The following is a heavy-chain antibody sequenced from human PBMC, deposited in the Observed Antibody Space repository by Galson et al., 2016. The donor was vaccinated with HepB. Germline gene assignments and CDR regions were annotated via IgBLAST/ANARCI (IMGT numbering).Heavy chain of an antibody. CDR1: GFTFSSYA. V-gene: IGHV3-23*01. J-gene: IGHJ4*02. D-gene: IGHD1/OR15-1a*01. CDR2: ISGSGGTT. CDR3: PSRRWSTRGNIPYYFDF. Sequence: SLRLSCAASGFTFSSYAMNWVRQAPGKGLEWVSGISGSGGTTNYADSVKGRFTISRDNSKNTLYLQMNSLRAEDTAVYYCPSRRWSTRGNIPYYFDFWGQGTLVTVSS.